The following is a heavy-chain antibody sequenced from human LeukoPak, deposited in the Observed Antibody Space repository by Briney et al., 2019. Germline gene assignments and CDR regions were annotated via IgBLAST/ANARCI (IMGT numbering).Heavy chain of an antibody. CDR3: ARAGSRFLEWYDY. V-gene: IGHV1-2*02. CDR1: GYTFTGYY. J-gene: IGHJ4*02. CDR2: INPNSGGT. D-gene: IGHD3-3*01. Sequence: GASVTVSCKASGYTFTGYYMHWVRQAPGQGLEWMGWINPNSGGTNYAQKFQGRVTMTRDTSISTAYMELSRLRSDDTAVYYCARAGSRFLEWYDYWGQGALVTVSS.